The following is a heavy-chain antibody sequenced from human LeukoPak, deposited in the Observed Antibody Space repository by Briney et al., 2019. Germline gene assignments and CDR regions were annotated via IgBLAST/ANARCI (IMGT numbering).Heavy chain of an antibody. V-gene: IGHV3-11*01. CDR2: ISGGGGDI. CDR1: GFAFSDYY. Sequence: GGSLRLSCAAFGFAFSDYYMSWIRQAPGKGLEWLSYISGGGGDINYADSVKGRFSISRDNAKNSLYLQMNSLRAEDTAVYYCVRDIRAVGVTLYFDHWGQGTLVTVSS. CDR3: VRDIRAVGVTLYFDH. D-gene: IGHD1-26*01. J-gene: IGHJ4*02.